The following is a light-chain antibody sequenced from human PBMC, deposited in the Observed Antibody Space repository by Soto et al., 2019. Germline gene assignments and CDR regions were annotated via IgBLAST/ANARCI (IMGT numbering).Light chain of an antibody. V-gene: IGKV3D-20*02. CDR1: QRVGIN. Sequence: EIVMTQSPATLSVSPGETATLSCRASQRVGINLAWYQQKPGQAPRLLIYGASSRATGIPDRFSGSGSGTDFTLTISSLEPEDLAVYYCQQRSNWPRTFGQGTKVDIK. CDR3: QQRSNWPRT. CDR2: GAS. J-gene: IGKJ1*01.